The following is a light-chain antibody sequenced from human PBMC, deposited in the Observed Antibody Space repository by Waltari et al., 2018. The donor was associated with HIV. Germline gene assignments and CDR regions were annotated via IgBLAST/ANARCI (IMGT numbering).Light chain of an antibody. CDR2: EVS. V-gene: IGLV2-8*01. J-gene: IGLJ1*01. CDR1: SSAVGGYNS. CDR3: SSYAGSNNFV. Sequence: QSALPQAPSASGSPGQAVTISRTGTSSAVGGYNSVSWYQQHPGKAPKFMIYEVSKRPSGVPDRFSGSKSGNTASLTVSGLQAEDEADYYCSSYAGSNNFVFGTGTKVTVL.